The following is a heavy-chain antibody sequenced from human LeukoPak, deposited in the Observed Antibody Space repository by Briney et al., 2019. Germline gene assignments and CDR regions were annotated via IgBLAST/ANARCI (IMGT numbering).Heavy chain of an antibody. D-gene: IGHD7-27*01. CDR2: IIPIFGTA. Sequence: SVKVSCKASGGTFSSYPISWVRQAPGQGLEWMGRIIPIFGTANYAQKFQGRVTITTDESTSTAYMELSSLRSEDTAVYYCARDLGPEGYFDYWGQGTLVTVSS. CDR1: GGTFSSYP. V-gene: IGHV1-69*05. J-gene: IGHJ4*02. CDR3: ARDLGPEGYFDY.